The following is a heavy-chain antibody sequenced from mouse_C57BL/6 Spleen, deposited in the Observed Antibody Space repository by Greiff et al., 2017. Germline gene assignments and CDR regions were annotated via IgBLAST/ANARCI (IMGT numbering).Heavy chain of an antibody. V-gene: IGHV1-52*01. CDR2: IDPSDSET. D-gene: IGHD1-1*01. Sequence: QVQLQQPGAELVRPGSSVKLSCKASGYTFTSYWMHWVKQRPIQGLEWIGNIDPSDSETHYNQKFKDKATLTVDKSSSTAYMQLSSLTSEDSAVYYCARCGSSYEYFDYWGQGTTLTVSS. J-gene: IGHJ2*01. CDR1: GYTFTSYW. CDR3: ARCGSSYEYFDY.